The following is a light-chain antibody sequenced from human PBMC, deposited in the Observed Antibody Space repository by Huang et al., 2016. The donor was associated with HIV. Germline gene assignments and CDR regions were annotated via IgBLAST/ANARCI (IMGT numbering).Light chain of an antibody. J-gene: IGKJ2*01. V-gene: IGKV3-11*01. CDR1: QNIKND. Sequence: EIVLTQSPATLSLSPGERVALACRASQNIKNDLSWYQKRPGQAPRLLISKASNRDTGIPARFSGSGSGTEFTLTSSSLEPEDFVVYFCQQRTNWPPGYTFGQGTKL. CDR2: KAS. CDR3: QQRTNWPPGYT.